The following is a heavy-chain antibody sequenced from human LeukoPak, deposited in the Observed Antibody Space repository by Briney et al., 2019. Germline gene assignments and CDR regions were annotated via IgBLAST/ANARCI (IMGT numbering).Heavy chain of an antibody. CDR1: GYTFTSHG. Sequence: ASVKVSCKASGYTFTSHGISWVRQAPGQGLEWMGWISAYNGDTNYAQKLQDRVTMTTDTSTSTAYMELRSLRSDDTAVYYCARNYFDSSGHYSRWLDSWGQGTLVTVSS. CDR3: ARNYFDSSGHYSRWLDS. CDR2: ISAYNGDT. D-gene: IGHD3-22*01. J-gene: IGHJ5*01. V-gene: IGHV1-18*01.